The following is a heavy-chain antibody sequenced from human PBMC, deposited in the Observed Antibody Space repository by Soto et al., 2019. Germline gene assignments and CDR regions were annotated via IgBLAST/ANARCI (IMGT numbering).Heavy chain of an antibody. CDR3: ARAGGLGAVAADY. CDR2: IYHRGST. Sequence: QLQLQESGSGLVTPSQTLSLTCAVSGGSISSGGYSWSWIRQPPGTGLEWIGYIYHRGSTYYNPSLNSRVTISVDRSKNQFSLKLSSVTASDTAVYYCARAGGLGAVAADYCGQGTLVTVSS. CDR1: GGSISSGGYS. V-gene: IGHV4-30-2*01. J-gene: IGHJ4*02. D-gene: IGHD6-19*01.